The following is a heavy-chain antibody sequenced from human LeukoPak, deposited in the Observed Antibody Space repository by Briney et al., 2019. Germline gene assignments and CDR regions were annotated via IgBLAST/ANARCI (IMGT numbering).Heavy chain of an antibody. CDR2: IHDGGGT. V-gene: IGHV4-34*01. J-gene: IGHJ4*02. CDR3: ARQWLTAAVD. CDR1: GGSFSGYY. D-gene: IGHD6-19*01. Sequence: SETLSLTCAVYGGSFSGYYWSWIRQPPGKGLEWIGEIHDGGGTNYNPSFKSRVTMSLDTSKNHFSLKLTSVTAADTAVYYCARQWLTAAVDWGQGTLVTVSS.